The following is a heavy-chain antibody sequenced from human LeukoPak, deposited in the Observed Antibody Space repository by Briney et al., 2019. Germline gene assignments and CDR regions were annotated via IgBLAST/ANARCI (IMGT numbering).Heavy chain of an antibody. CDR3: GRNLNY. V-gene: IGHV3-21*01. Sequence: GGSLKLSCAASGFTFSTYDMIWVRQAPGKGLEWLSTITTRSSNTYYAEPAKGRFTISRDDAKNSLHLQMNSLRAEDTAVYYCGRNLNYWGQGTLVTVAS. CDR2: ITTRSSNT. CDR1: GFTFSTYD. J-gene: IGHJ4*02.